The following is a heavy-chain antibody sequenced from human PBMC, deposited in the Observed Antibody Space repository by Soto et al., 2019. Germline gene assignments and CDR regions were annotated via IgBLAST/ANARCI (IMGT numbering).Heavy chain of an antibody. CDR3: ARDTYFYGSGSYGP. CDR1: GFTFSSYS. J-gene: IGHJ5*02. V-gene: IGHV3-21*01. D-gene: IGHD3-10*01. CDR2: ISSSSSYI. Sequence: EVQLVESGGGLVKPGVSLRLSCAASGFTFSSYSMNWVRQAPGKGLEWVSSISSSSSYIYYADSVKGRFTISRDNAKNSLSLQMNSLRAEDTAVYYCARDTYFYGSGSYGPWGQGTLVTVSS.